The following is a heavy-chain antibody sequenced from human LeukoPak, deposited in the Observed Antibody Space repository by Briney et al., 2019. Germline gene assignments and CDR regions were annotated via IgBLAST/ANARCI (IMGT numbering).Heavy chain of an antibody. J-gene: IGHJ3*02. CDR2: IYYSGST. D-gene: IGHD6-13*01. CDR1: GGSISSYY. Sequence: PSETLSLTCTVSGGSISSYYWSWIRQPPGKGLEWIGYIYYSGSTNYNPSLKSRVTISVDTSKNQFSLKLSSVTAADTAVYYCARGGYSNSADAFDIWGQGTMVTVSS. V-gene: IGHV4-59*01. CDR3: ARGGYSNSADAFDI.